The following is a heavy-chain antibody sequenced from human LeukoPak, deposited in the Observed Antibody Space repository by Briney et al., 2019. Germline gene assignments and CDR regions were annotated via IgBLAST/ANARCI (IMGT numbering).Heavy chain of an antibody. CDR2: TFHRGST. CDR1: ADSVTSSTYY. D-gene: IGHD2-2*01. J-gene: IGHJ4*02. Sequence: ETLCLTWTVYADSVTSSTYYWGGIRHPPGKGREWIGLTFHRGSTYKNASLKSRVTMSVDTSKNQFSLKLSSVTAGDTAVYYCARRCGSTSCFRYWGQGTQVTVAS. CDR3: ARRCGSTSCFRY. V-gene: IGHV4-39*01.